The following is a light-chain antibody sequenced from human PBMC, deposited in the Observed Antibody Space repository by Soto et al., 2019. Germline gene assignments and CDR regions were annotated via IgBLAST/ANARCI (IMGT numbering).Light chain of an antibody. Sequence: DIVMTQSPDSLAVSLGERATINCKSSQSVLYSSNNMNYLAWYQQKPGQPPKLLIYWASTRESGVPDRFSGSGSRTDFTLTISSLQAEDVAVYYCQQYYRPWTFGQGTKVEIK. V-gene: IGKV4-1*01. CDR3: QQYYRPWT. CDR1: QSVLYSSNNMNY. CDR2: WAS. J-gene: IGKJ1*01.